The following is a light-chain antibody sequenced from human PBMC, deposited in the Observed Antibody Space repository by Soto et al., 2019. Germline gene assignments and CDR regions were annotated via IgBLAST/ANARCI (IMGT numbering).Light chain of an antibody. V-gene: IGKV3-15*01. Sequence: EIVLTQSPATLSLSPGERATLYCGASQSVSTNYLAWYQQKPGQAPRPIIYDATTRATGIPVRFSGSGSGTEFTLTISSLQSEDVGVYYCQQYDNWPPKTFGGGTKVDIK. CDR2: DAT. CDR1: QSVSTN. J-gene: IGKJ4*01. CDR3: QQYDNWPPKT.